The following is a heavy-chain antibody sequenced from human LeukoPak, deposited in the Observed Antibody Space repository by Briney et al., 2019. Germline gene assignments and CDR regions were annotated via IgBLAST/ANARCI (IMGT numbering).Heavy chain of an antibody. D-gene: IGHD3-10*01. CDR3: ARDMVTMVRGVSQLDY. J-gene: IGHJ4*02. Sequence: ASVKVSCKASGYTFTGYYMHWVRQAPGQGLEWMGRINPNSGGTNYAQKFQGRVTMTRDTSISTAYMELSRLRSDDTAVYYCARDMVTMVRGVSQLDYWGQGTLVTVSS. CDR1: GYTFTGYY. V-gene: IGHV1-2*06. CDR2: INPNSGGT.